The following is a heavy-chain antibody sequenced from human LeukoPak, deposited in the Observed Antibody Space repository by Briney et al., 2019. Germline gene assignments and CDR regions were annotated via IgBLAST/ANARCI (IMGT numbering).Heavy chain of an antibody. CDR2: INHSGST. CDR3: ARDSTGTYYDFWSGSRGYFDY. J-gene: IGHJ4*02. CDR1: GGSFSGYY. Sequence: SETLSLTCAVYGGSFSGYYWSWIRQPPGKGLEWIGEINHSGSTNYNPSLKSRVTISVDTSKNQFSLKLSSVTAADTAVYYCARDSTGTYYDFWSGSRGYFDYWGQGTLVTVSS. V-gene: IGHV4-34*01. D-gene: IGHD3-3*01.